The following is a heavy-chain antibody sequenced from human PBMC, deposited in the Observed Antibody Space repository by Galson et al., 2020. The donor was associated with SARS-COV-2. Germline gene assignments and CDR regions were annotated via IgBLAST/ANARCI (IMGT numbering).Heavy chain of an antibody. CDR3: ARIPPASTWGTSIYFNC. CDR1: GFTFSSYS. V-gene: IGHV3-21*03. D-gene: IGHD7-27*01. Sequence: GESLKLSCAASGFTFSSYSMNWVRQPPGKGLEWVSSISSSSNYIYYADSVKGRFTISRDNAKNSLYLQMNNLRAEDTALYYCARIPPASTWGTSIYFNCWGQGTQVTVSS. CDR2: ISSSSNYI. J-gene: IGHJ4*02.